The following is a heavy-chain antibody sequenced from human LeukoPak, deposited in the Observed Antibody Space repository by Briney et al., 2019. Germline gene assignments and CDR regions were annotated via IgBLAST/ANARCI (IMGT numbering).Heavy chain of an antibody. CDR1: AFTFSSCA. CDR3: AARPPIIVGGPFDY. Sequence: TGGCLRLSWAAAAFTFSSCATGSVRLAPGEGLECVSTIGGSGDSTYSAGSVKRRFTISRDHYKTTLYLQMNSLRAEDTAVYYCAARPPIIVGGPFDYWGQGILVTVSS. J-gene: IGHJ4*02. D-gene: IGHD2/OR15-2a*01. V-gene: IGHV3-23*01. CDR2: IGGSGDST.